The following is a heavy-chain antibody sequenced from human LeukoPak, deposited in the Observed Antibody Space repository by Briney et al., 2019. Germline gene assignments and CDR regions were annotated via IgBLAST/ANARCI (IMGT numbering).Heavy chain of an antibody. CDR1: GGSVSSGSYY. J-gene: IGHJ4*02. CDR2: IYYSGST. Sequence: PSETLSLTCTVSGGSVSSGSYYRSWIRQPPGKGLEWIGYIYYSGSTNYNPSLKSRVTISVDTSKNQFSLKLSSVTAADTAVYYCASYGDYYDSSGYYSGVFDCWGQGTLVTVSS. V-gene: IGHV4-61*01. CDR3: ASYGDYYDSSGYYSGVFDC. D-gene: IGHD3-22*01.